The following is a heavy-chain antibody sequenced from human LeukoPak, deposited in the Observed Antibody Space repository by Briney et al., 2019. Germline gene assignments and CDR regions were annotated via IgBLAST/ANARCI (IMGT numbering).Heavy chain of an antibody. V-gene: IGHV3-7*01. CDR1: GFTFSSYW. D-gene: IGHD3-22*01. CDR2: IKQDGSEK. J-gene: IGHJ4*02. Sequence: GGALRLSCAASGFTFSSYWMSWVRQAPGKGLEWVANIKQDGSEKYYVDSVKGRFTISRDDAKNSLYLQMNSLRAEDTAVYYCARDGQYYDSSGYGDYWGQGTLVTVSS. CDR3: ARDGQYYDSSGYGDY.